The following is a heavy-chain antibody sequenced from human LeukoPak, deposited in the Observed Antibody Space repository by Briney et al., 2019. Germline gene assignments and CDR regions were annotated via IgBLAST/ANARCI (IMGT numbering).Heavy chain of an antibody. CDR2: INPNSGGT. J-gene: IGHJ4*02. CDR3: ARGTSYTSGWWIYFDY. Sequence: ASVKVSCKASGYTFTGYYIHWVRQAPGQGLEWMGRINPNSGGTNYAQKFQGRVTMTRDTSISTVYMELSRLGSDDAAVYYSARGTSYTSGWWIYFDYWGQGTLVTVSS. CDR1: GYTFTGYY. D-gene: IGHD6-19*01. V-gene: IGHV1-2*06.